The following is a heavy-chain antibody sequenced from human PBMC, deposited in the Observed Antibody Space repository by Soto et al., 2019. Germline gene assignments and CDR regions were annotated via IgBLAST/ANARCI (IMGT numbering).Heavy chain of an antibody. CDR3: ARDGYTNFDY. J-gene: IGHJ4*02. CDR1: GGSVSSGSYY. D-gene: IGHD5-12*01. Sequence: QVQLQESGPGLVKPSETLSLTCTVSGGSVSSGSYYWNWIRQPPGKGLEWIGYIYSSGSTNYNPSLKSRVTISLDTSKNQFSLKLTSLTASDTAMYYCARDGYTNFDYWGQGTLVTVSS. CDR2: IYSSGST. V-gene: IGHV4-61*01.